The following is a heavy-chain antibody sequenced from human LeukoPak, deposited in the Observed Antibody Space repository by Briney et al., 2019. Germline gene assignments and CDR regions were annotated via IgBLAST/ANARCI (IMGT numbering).Heavy chain of an antibody. D-gene: IGHD6-13*01. CDR3: ARVGVAAAS. CDR1: GGSISSGDYY. Sequence: NASETLSLTCTVSGGSISSGDYYRSWIRQPPGKGLEWIGYIYYSGSTYYNPSPKSRVTISVDTSKNQFSLKLSSVTAADTAVYYCARVGVAAASWGQGTLVTVSS. V-gene: IGHV4-30-4*08. J-gene: IGHJ5*02. CDR2: IYYSGST.